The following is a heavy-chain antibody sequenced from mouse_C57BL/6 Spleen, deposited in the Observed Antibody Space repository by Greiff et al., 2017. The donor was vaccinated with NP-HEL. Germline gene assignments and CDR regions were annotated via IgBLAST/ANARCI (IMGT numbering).Heavy chain of an antibody. CDR2: INPGSGGT. J-gene: IGHJ3*01. CDR3: ARRNWDGSFAY. CDR1: GYAFTNYL. Sequence: QVQLQQSGAELVRPGTSVKVSCKASGYAFTNYLIEWVKQRPGQGLEWIGVINPGSGGTNYNEKFKGKATLTADKSSSTAYMQLSSLTSEDSAVYFRARRNWDGSFAYWGQGTLVTVSA. V-gene: IGHV1-54*01. D-gene: IGHD4-1*01.